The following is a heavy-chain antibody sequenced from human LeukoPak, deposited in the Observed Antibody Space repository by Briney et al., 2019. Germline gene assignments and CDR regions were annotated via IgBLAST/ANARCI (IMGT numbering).Heavy chain of an antibody. V-gene: IGHV1-69*05. CDR3: AHSGYYGSGSYLPTDP. Sequence: SVKVSCKASGGTFSSYAISWVRQAPGQGLEWMGGIIPIFGTANYAQKFQGRVTITTDESTSTAYMELSSLRSEDTAVYYCAHSGYYGSGSYLPTDPWGQGTLVTVSS. CDR1: GGTFSSYA. D-gene: IGHD3-10*01. CDR2: IIPIFGTA. J-gene: IGHJ5*02.